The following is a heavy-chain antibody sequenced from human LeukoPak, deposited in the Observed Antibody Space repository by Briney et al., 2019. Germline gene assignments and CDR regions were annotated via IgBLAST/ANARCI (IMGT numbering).Heavy chain of an antibody. CDR3: ARAGSYYDSSGYRRDDAFDI. Sequence: GGSLRLSCAASGFTFSSYAMSWVRQAPGKGLEWVSAISGSGGSTYYADSVKGRFTISRDNSKNTLYLQMNSLRAEDTAVYYCARAGSYYDSSGYRRDDAFDIWGRGIMVTVSS. CDR2: ISGSGGST. V-gene: IGHV3-23*01. J-gene: IGHJ3*02. CDR1: GFTFSSYA. D-gene: IGHD3-22*01.